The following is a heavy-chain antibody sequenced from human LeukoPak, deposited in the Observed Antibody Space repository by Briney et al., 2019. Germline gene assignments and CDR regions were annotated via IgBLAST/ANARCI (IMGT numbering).Heavy chain of an antibody. CDR1: GFTFSSYA. V-gene: IGHV3-23*01. CDR3: AKMISGSYYYYYGMDV. Sequence: PGGSLRLFCAASGFTFSSYAVSCVREAPGKGLEGVSTISNSGGSTYSADPVKSRLTISRDNSKNTLYLQINSLRAEDTAVYYCAKMISGSYYYYYGMDVWGQGTTVTVSS. D-gene: IGHD1-26*01. CDR2: ISNSGGST. J-gene: IGHJ6*02.